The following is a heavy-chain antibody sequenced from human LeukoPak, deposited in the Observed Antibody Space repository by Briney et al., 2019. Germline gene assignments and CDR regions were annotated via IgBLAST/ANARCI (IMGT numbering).Heavy chain of an antibody. D-gene: IGHD3-3*01. Sequence: SVKVSCKASGYTFTSYDINWVRQATGQGLEWMGWMNPNSGNTGYAQKFQGRVTITRSTSISTAYMELSSLRSEDTAVYYCARGVDYDFWSGSGYYMDVWGKGTTVTVSS. J-gene: IGHJ6*03. V-gene: IGHV1-8*03. CDR3: ARGVDYDFWSGSGYYMDV. CDR2: MNPNSGNT. CDR1: GYTFTSYD.